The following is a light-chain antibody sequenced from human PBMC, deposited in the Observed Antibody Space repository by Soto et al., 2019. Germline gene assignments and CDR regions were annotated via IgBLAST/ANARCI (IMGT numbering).Light chain of an antibody. CDR2: GAS. J-gene: IGKJ5*01. CDR1: QSVRSNY. V-gene: IGKV3-20*01. Sequence: EHVLTQSPGTLSLSPGERATLSCRASQSVRSNYVAWYQQKHGQAHRLLISGASSRATGIPDRFSGSGSGTDLTLTISRLEPEDVELYDCQQYGSSPITFGQGTRLEIK. CDR3: QQYGSSPIT.